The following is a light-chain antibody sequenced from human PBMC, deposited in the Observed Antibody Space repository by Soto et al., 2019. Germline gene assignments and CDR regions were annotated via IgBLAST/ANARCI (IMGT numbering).Light chain of an antibody. CDR3: QQYESLPYT. CDR2: DTS. CDR1: QVITAY. Sequence: DIQLSQSASSLSASVGDRVTITCRASQVITAYLNWYQQKPGKAPKLVIYDTSNLEIGVPSRFGGSGSGTEFTFTITGLQPEDAATYYCQQYESLPYTFGQGTKLEI. J-gene: IGKJ2*01. V-gene: IGKV1-33*01.